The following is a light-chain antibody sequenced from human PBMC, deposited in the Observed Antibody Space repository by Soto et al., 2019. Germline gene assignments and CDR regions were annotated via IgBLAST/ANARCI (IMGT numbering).Light chain of an antibody. CDR2: DVS. CDR1: QGVTTN. CDR3: QQYNNWPFS. J-gene: IGKJ5*01. Sequence: EIVMTQSPGTLSVSPGERATLSCMAGQGVTTNFAWYQQKSGQSPRLLIYDVSIRATGVPARFSGTGSETDFTLTISGLQSEDSAVYFCQQYNNWPFSFGQGTRLEIK. V-gene: IGKV3-15*01.